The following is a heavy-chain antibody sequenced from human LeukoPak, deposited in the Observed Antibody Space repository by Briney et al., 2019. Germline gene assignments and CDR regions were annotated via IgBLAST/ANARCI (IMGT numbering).Heavy chain of an antibody. CDR3: AKSYYGSDSYTPAPDH. V-gene: IGHV3-30*02. J-gene: IGHJ4*02. Sequence: GGSLRLSCAASGFTFSDYGMHWVRQAPGKGLEWVAFIRYDERNRYYADSVRGRFTISRDNSKSTLSLQMNSLRAEDTALYYCAKSYYGSDSYTPAPDHWGQGTLVTVSS. CDR2: IRYDERNR. CDR1: GFTFSDYG. D-gene: IGHD3-10*01.